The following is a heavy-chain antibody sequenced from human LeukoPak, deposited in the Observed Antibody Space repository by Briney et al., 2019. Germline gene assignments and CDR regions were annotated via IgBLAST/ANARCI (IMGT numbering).Heavy chain of an antibody. CDR3: ARDKGSSTWYEWDY. V-gene: IGHV4-59*01. Sequence: SETLSLTCTVSGGSISSYYWSWIRQPPGKGLEWIGYINYSGSTNYNPSLESRVTISVDTSKNQFSLKLSSVTAADTAVYYCARDKGSSTWYEWDYWGQGTLVTVSS. CDR2: INYSGST. D-gene: IGHD6-13*01. CDR1: GGSISSYY. J-gene: IGHJ4*02.